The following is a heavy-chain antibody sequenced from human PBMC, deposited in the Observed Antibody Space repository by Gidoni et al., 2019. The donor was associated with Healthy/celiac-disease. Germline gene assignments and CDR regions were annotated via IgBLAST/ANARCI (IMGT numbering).Heavy chain of an antibody. CDR1: GFTFSDHY. D-gene: IGHD3-22*01. CDR3: ARVHSGYYDSSANDY. V-gene: IGHV3-72*01. J-gene: IGHJ4*02. CDR2: TRNKANSYTT. Sequence: EVQLVESGRGLVQPGVSLRLSCAASGFTFSDHYMDWVRQARGKGRGWVGRTRNKANSYTTEYAASGKGKCTISRDDAKNSLYLQMNSLKTEDTAVYDCARVHSGYYDSSANDYWGQGTLVTVSA.